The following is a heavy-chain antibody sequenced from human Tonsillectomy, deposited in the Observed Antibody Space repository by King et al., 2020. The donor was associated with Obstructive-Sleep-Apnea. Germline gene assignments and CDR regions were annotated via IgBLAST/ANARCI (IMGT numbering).Heavy chain of an antibody. D-gene: IGHD2-2*01. CDR2: IIPTGET. CDR3: AKVSRAGAIVEVPSTKEYYYYYYNMDV. Sequence: QLVQSGGGLVQPGGSLSLPCAAPGFTFINFAMNWFRQVPGKVLKWFSPIIPTGETYYPDSVKGRFPISRDISKSTLYLQMNSLRAEDTADYYCAKVSRAGAIVEVPSTKEYYYYYYNMDVWGQGTTVTVSS. V-gene: IGHV3-23*04. CDR1: GFTFINFA. J-gene: IGHJ6*02.